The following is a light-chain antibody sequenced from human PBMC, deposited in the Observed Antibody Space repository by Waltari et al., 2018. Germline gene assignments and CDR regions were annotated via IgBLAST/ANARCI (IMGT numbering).Light chain of an antibody. CDR3: CSYAASTISWV. J-gene: IGLJ3*02. Sequence: QSALTQPASVSESPGQSITISCTGTSSDVGSYNLVSWYQQHPGKAPKLIISEDTTRPSGFSNRFAGSKSGNTASLTISGLQAGDEADYYCCSYAASTISWVFGGGTKLTVL. CDR1: SSDVGSYNL. V-gene: IGLV2-23*01. CDR2: EDT.